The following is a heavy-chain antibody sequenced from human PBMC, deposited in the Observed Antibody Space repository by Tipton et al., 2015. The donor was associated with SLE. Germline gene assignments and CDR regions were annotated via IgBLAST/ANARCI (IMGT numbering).Heavy chain of an antibody. J-gene: IGHJ4*02. CDR3: ARDVEDFTLVQGVLKSQPPYFDF. V-gene: IGHV4-4*08. D-gene: IGHD3-10*01. CDR2: IYSSATT. Sequence: TLSLTCTVSGDSIRHMYWSWIRQPPGKGLEWIGHIYSSATTNYQYNPSLKSRVTISIDTSKNQFSLSLSSVTAADTAVYYCARDVEDFTLVQGVLKSQPPYFDFWGPGTLVTVSS. CDR1: GDSIRHMY.